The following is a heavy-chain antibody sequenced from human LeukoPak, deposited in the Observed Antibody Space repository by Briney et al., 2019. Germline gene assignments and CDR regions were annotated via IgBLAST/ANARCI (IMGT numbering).Heavy chain of an antibody. CDR1: GDAIISSSFY. CDR2: IYSSGCT. V-gene: IGHV4-39*01. J-gene: IGHJ4*01. CDR3: ARLYYSDSAFDY. D-gene: IGHD3-10*01. Sequence: PSETLSLTCTVSGDAIISSSFYWVWIRQPPGRGLEWIGSIYSSGCTYYNPSVNSRSTISVDTSKKELSLELSSVTAADTSMYYCARLYYSDSAFDYWGQGTLVTVSS.